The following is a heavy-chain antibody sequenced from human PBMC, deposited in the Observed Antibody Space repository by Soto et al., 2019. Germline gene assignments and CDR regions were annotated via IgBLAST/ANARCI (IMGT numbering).Heavy chain of an antibody. J-gene: IGHJ4*02. CDR3: AKDLMAYNWNYWELDY. Sequence: GESLKISCAASGFTFSSYGMHWVRQAPGKGLEWVAVISYDGSNKYYADSVKGRFTISRDNSKNTLYLQMNSLRAEDTAVYYCAKDLMAYNWNYWELDYWGQGTLVTVSS. D-gene: IGHD1-7*01. CDR1: GFTFSSYG. V-gene: IGHV3-30*18. CDR2: ISYDGSNK.